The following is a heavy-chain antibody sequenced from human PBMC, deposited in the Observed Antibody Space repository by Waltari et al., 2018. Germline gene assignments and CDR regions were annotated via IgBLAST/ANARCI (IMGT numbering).Heavy chain of an antibody. CDR2: ISGSGGST. V-gene: IGHV3-23*04. Sequence: EVQLVESGGGLVQPGGSLRLSCAASGFTFSSYAMSWVRQAPGKGLEWVSAISGSGGSTYYADSVKGRFTISRDNSKNTLYLQMSSLRSEDTAVYYCATDPRPSLPGYIAVAGTWGQGTLVTVSS. CDR3: ATDPRPSLPGYIAVAGT. J-gene: IGHJ5*02. D-gene: IGHD6-19*01. CDR1: GFTFSSYA.